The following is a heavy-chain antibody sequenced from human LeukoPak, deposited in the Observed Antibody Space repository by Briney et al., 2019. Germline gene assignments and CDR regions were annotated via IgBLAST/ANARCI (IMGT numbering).Heavy chain of an antibody. CDR2: IYYSGIT. D-gene: IGHD3-10*01. Sequence: SETLSLTCTVSGDSITSHYWSWIRQPPGKGLEWIGYIYYSGITKYTPSLKSRVTMSVDTSKNQFSLKLSSVTAADTAVYYCARDDRGPGYWYFDLWGRGTLVTVSS. J-gene: IGHJ2*01. CDR1: GDSITSHY. CDR3: ARDDRGPGYWYFDL. V-gene: IGHV4-59*11.